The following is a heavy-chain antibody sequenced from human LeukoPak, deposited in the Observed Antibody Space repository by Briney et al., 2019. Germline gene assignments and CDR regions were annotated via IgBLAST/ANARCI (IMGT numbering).Heavy chain of an antibody. CDR2: ISYDGGKK. CDR1: GFTFRSYD. J-gene: IGHJ3*02. Sequence: PGGSLRLSCAASGFTFRSYDMHWVRQAPGKGPEWVADISYDGGKKYYGDSVKGRFTISRDNSKNTLSLQMNSLRAEDTAVYYCAQEFDALDMWGQGTMVTVSS. CDR3: AQEFDALDM. D-gene: IGHD3-10*01. V-gene: IGHV3-30*03.